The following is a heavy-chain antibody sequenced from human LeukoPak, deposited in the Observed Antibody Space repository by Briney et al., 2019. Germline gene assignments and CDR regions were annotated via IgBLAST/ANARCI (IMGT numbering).Heavy chain of an antibody. Sequence: PGGSLRLSCAASGFTFSSYAMSWVRQAPGKGLEWVSAISGSGGSTYYADSVKGRFTISRDNSKNTLYLQMNSLRAEDTAVYYCAKVDTVGATPPLTFDYWGQGTLVTVSS. CDR2: ISGSGGST. CDR1: GFTFSSYA. CDR3: AKVDTVGATPPLTFDY. V-gene: IGHV3-23*01. D-gene: IGHD1-26*01. J-gene: IGHJ4*02.